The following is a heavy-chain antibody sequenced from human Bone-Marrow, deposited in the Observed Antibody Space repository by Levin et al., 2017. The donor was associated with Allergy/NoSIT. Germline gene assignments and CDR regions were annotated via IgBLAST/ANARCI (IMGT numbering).Heavy chain of an antibody. Sequence: SETLSLTCTVSGGSISSGDYYWSWIRQPPGKGLEWIGYIYYSGSTYYNPSLKSRVTISVDTSKNQFSLKLSSVTAADTAVYYCARVWELVSDNWFDPWGQGTLVTVSS. V-gene: IGHV4-30-4*01. CDR2: IYYSGST. CDR3: ARVWELVSDNWFDP. CDR1: GGSISSGDYY. J-gene: IGHJ5*02. D-gene: IGHD2/OR15-2a*01.